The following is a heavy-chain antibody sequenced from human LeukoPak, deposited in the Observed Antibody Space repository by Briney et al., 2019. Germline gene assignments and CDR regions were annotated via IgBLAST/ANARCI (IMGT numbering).Heavy chain of an antibody. CDR3: ASIWSGYYRGAFDI. D-gene: IGHD3-3*01. J-gene: IGHJ3*02. CDR1: GYSFTSYW. Sequence: GESLKISCKGSGYSFTSYWIGWVRQMPGKGLGLIGIIYPGDSDTRYSTSFQGQVTISADKSISTAYLQWSSLKASDTAMYYCASIWSGYYRGAFDIWGQGTMVAVSS. V-gene: IGHV5-51*01. CDR2: IYPGDSDT.